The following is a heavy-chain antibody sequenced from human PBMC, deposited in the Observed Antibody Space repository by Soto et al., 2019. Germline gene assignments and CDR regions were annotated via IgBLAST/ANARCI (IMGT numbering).Heavy chain of an antibody. J-gene: IGHJ5*02. CDR2: TYYSGST. V-gene: IGHV4-31*03. CDR1: GGSISSGGYY. Sequence: SETLSLTCTVSGGSISSGGYYWSWIRQHPGKGLEWIGYTYYSGSTYYNPSLKSRVTISVDTSKNQFSLKLSSVTAADTAVYYCARGSRTSPNWFDPWVQGTLVTVSS. CDR3: ARGSRTSPNWFDP.